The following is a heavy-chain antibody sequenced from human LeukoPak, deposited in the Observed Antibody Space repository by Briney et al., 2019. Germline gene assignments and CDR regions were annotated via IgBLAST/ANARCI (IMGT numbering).Heavy chain of an antibody. Sequence: KPSETLSLTCTVSGGSISSSSYYWGWIRQPPGKGLEWIGSIYYSGSTYYNPSLKSRVTISVDTSKNQSPLKLSSVTAADTAVYYCARLEYYDFWSGYFDYWGQGTLVTVSS. CDR1: GGSISSSSYY. CDR2: IYYSGST. J-gene: IGHJ4*02. CDR3: ARLEYYDFWSGYFDY. V-gene: IGHV4-39*01. D-gene: IGHD3-3*01.